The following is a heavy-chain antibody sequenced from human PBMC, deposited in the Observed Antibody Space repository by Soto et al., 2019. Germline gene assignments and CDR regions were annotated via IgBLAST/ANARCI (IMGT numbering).Heavy chain of an antibody. V-gene: IGHV3-23*01. CDR3: ASWGPSGCTNGVCYSSFDY. Sequence: PGGSLRLSCAASGFTFSSYAMSWVRQAPGKGLEWVSAISGSGGSTYYADSVKGRFTISRDNSKNTLYLQMNSLRAEDTAVYYCASWGPSGCTNGVCYSSFDYWGQGTLVTVSS. D-gene: IGHD2-8*01. J-gene: IGHJ4*02. CDR2: ISGSGGST. CDR1: GFTFSSYA.